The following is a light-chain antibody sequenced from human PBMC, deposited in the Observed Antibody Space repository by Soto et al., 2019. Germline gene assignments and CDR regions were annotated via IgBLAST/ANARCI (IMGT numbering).Light chain of an antibody. V-gene: IGKV3-20*01. CDR3: QQYGSSSLT. CDR1: QSVSRSY. CDR2: GAS. Sequence: EIVLTQSPGTLSLSPGERATLSCRASQSVSRSYLAWYQQKPGQAPRLLIYGASSRATGIPDRFSGSGSGTDFTLTISRLEPEDLAVYYCQQYGSSSLTFGGGTKVEIK. J-gene: IGKJ4*01.